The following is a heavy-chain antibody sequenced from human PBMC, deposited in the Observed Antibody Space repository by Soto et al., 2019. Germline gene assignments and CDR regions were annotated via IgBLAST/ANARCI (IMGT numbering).Heavy chain of an antibody. CDR2: IGSSGNYI. CDR3: ARGGDHAFGGGHNCFDP. V-gene: IGHV3-21*01. Sequence: GGSLRLSCAASGFIFSSYSMNWVRQAPGKGLEWVSSIGSSGNYIYYADSVKGRFTISRDNAKNSLYLQMNSLRAEDTAVYYCARGGDHAFGGGHNCFDPWGQGTQVTVSS. J-gene: IGHJ5*02. D-gene: IGHD3-16*01. CDR1: GFIFSSYS.